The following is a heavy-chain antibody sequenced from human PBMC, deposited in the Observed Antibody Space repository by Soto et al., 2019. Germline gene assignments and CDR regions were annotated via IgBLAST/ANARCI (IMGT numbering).Heavy chain of an antibody. CDR2: ISAGGGSP. CDR3: AKDGGFYDFVTGYYLTGHYFDY. V-gene: IGHV3-23*01. J-gene: IGHJ4*02. CDR1: GFIFNNYA. D-gene: IGHD3-9*01. Sequence: LRLSCAASGFIFNNYAMSWVRQAPGKGLEWVSFISAGGGSPNYADSVKGRFTISRDNSKNMVYLQMNSLRAEDTAVYYCAKDGGFYDFVTGYYLTGHYFDYWGQGTPVTVSS.